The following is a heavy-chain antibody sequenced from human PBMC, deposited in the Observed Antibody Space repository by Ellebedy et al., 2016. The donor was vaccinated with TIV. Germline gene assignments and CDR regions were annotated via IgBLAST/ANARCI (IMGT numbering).Heavy chain of an antibody. CDR1: GFSFSSYS. J-gene: IGHJ4*02. CDR2: ISRSGTTT. CDR3: ASATGEVNYFDY. D-gene: IGHD3-16*01. V-gene: IGHV3-48*04. Sequence: PGGSLRLSCAASGFSFSSYSMNWVRQAPGKGLEWISDISRSGTTTYYADSVKGRFTITRDNAKNSLYLQINSLRAEDTAMYYCASATGEVNYFDYWGQGTLVTVSS.